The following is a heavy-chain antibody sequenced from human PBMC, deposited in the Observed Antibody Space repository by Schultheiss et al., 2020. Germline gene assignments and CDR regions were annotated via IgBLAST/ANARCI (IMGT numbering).Heavy chain of an antibody. V-gene: IGHV4-59*01. J-gene: IGHJ5*02. Sequence: SETLSLTCTVSGGSISSYYWSWIRQPPGKGLEWIGYIYYSGSTNYNPSLKSRVTISVDTSKNQFSLKLSSVTAADTAVYYCARYGCSSTSCYTEDNWFDPWGQGILVTVSS. CDR3: ARYGCSSTSCYTEDNWFDP. CDR2: IYYSGST. CDR1: GGSISSYY. D-gene: IGHD2-2*02.